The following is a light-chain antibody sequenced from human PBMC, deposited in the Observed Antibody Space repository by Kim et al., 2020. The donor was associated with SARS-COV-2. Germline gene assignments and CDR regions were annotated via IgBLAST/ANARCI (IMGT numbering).Light chain of an antibody. V-gene: IGKV1-27*01. CDR1: QAISNY. J-gene: IGKJ1*01. CDR3: QNYNTSPWT. Sequence: DIQMTQSPSSLSASVGDRVTITCRASQAISNYLAWYQQKPGKVPKLLIYAASTLQSGVPSRFSGSGSGTDFTLTISSLQPEDVATYFCQNYNTSPWTFGQRTKVDI. CDR2: AAS.